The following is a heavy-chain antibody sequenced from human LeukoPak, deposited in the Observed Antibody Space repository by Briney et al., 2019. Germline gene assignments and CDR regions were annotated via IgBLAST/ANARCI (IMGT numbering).Heavy chain of an antibody. CDR2: ISGSGSST. CDR3: ARADGSYKTLIDY. D-gene: IGHD3-10*01. V-gene: IGHV3-23*01. J-gene: IGHJ4*02. CDR1: GFTFSICA. Sequence: GGSLRLSCAASGFTFSICAMNWVRQAPGKGLEWVSGISGSGSSTYYADSVKGRFTISRDSSKNTVYLQMNSLRAEDTAIYYCARADGSYKTLIDYWGQGTLVTVSS.